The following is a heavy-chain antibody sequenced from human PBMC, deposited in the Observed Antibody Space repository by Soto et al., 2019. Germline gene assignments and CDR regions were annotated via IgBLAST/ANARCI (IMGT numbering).Heavy chain of an antibody. J-gene: IGHJ5*02. CDR1: GFTFSSYW. Sequence: GGSLRLSCAASGFTFSSYWMSWVRQAPGKGLEWVANIKRDGSEKYYVDSVKGRFTISRDNAKNSLYLQMNSLRAEDTAVYYCAGGVGATTVGFDPWGQGTLVTVSS. CDR2: IKRDGSEK. V-gene: IGHV3-7*03. CDR3: AGGVGATTVGFDP. D-gene: IGHD1-26*01.